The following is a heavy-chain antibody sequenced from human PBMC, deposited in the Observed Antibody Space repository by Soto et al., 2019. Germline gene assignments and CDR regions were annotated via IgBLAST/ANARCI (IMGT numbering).Heavy chain of an antibody. CDR3: ARRGIAAAGYYYYYYFDL. Sequence: QVQLVQSGAEVKKPGASVKVSCKASGYTFTSYDINWVRQATGQGLEWMGWMNPNSGNTGYAQKFQGRVTMTRNTSISTAYMELSSLGSEDTAVYYCARRGIAAAGYYYYYYFDLWGRGTLVTVSS. D-gene: IGHD6-13*01. CDR2: MNPNSGNT. CDR1: GYTFTSYD. V-gene: IGHV1-8*01. J-gene: IGHJ2*01.